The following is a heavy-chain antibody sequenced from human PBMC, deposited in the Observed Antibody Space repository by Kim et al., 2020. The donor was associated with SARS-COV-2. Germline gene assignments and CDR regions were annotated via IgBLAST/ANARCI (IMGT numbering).Heavy chain of an antibody. V-gene: IGHV4-59*01. CDR1: GGSISSYY. CDR3: ARALPPTYDSSGRNHQAYYYYGMDV. D-gene: IGHD3-22*01. J-gene: IGHJ6*02. Sequence: SETLSLTCTVSGGSISSYYWSWIRQPPGKGLEWIGYIYYSGSTNYNPSLKSRVTISVDTSKNQFSLKLSSVTAADTAVYYCARALPPTYDSSGRNHQAYYYYGMDVWGQGTTVTVSS. CDR2: IYYSGST.